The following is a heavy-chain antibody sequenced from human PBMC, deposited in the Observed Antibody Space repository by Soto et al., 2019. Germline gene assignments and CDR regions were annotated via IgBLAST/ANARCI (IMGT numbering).Heavy chain of an antibody. CDR3: ARSPYFFRGPLDY. V-gene: IGHV3-7*03. J-gene: IGHJ4*02. Sequence: LRLSWAASGFTFTRYWMSWVRQAPGKGLEWVANIKQDGSEKYYVDSVKGRFTISRDNAKNSLYLQMNSLRVEDTAVYYCARSPYFFRGPLDYWGQGTLVTVSS. CDR2: IKQDGSEK. D-gene: IGHD3-9*01. CDR1: GFTFTRYW.